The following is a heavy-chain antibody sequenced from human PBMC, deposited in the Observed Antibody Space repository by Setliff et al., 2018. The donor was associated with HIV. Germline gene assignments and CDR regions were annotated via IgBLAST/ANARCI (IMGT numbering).Heavy chain of an antibody. D-gene: IGHD3-3*01. CDR2: ISGSGGST. V-gene: IGHV3-23*01. J-gene: IGHJ4*02. Sequence: GGSLRLSCAASGFTFSSYAMSWVRQAPGKGLEWVSAISGSGGSTYYADSVKGRFTISRDNSKNTLYLQMNSLRAEDTDVYYCAKGITRLEWLLDYFDYWGQGTLVTVSS. CDR3: AKGITRLEWLLDYFDY. CDR1: GFTFSSYA.